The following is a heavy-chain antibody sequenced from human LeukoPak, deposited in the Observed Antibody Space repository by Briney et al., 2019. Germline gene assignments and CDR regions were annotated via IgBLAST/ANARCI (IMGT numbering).Heavy chain of an antibody. D-gene: IGHD6-13*01. CDR3: AKEPLASSWSEYFQH. V-gene: IGHV3-7*03. CDR1: GFTFSSYW. CDR2: IKQDGSEK. J-gene: IGHJ1*01. Sequence: GGSLRLSCAASGFTFSSYWMSWVRQAPGMGLEWVANIKQDGSEKYYVDSVKGRFTISRDNAKNSLYLQMNSLRTEDTALYYCAKEPLASSWSEYFQHWGQGTLVTVSS.